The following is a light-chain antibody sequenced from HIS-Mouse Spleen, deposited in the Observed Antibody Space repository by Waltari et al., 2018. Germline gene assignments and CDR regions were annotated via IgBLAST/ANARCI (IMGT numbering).Light chain of an antibody. V-gene: IGLV2-14*01. Sequence: QSALTQPASVSGSPGQSITISCTGTSSDVGGYNYVSWYQQHPGKAPKLIIYEVSNRPSGVSNLFSGSQSGNTASLTISGLQAEDEADYYCSSYTSSSTDVVFGGGTKLTVL. CDR2: EVS. CDR3: SSYTSSSTDVV. CDR1: SSDVGGYNY. J-gene: IGLJ2*01.